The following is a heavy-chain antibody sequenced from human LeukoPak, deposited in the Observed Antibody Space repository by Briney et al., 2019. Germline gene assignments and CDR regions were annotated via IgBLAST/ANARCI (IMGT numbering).Heavy chain of an antibody. CDR2: ISGSGGST. D-gene: IGHD5-12*01. V-gene: IGHV3-23*01. Sequence: GGSLRLSCAASGFTFSSYWMHWVRQAPGKGLEWVSAISGSGGSTYYADSVKGRFTISRDNSKNTLYLQMNSLRAEDTAVYYCAKVGVRGYSGYVDYWGQGTLVTVSS. CDR3: AKVGVRGYSGYVDY. J-gene: IGHJ4*02. CDR1: GFTFSSYW.